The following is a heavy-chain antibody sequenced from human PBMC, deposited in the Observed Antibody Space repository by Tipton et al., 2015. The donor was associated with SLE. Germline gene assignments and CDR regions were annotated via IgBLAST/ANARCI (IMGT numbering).Heavy chain of an antibody. CDR3: AKDFHAFGELGWYFDV. CDR2: IKQDGSVK. V-gene: IGHV3-7*01. J-gene: IGHJ2*01. D-gene: IGHD3-10*01. Sequence: SLRLSCAASGFTFSNYWMNWVRQAPGKGLEWVANIKQDGSVKFYVDSVKGRFTISRNNAKNSLYLQMDSLRGEDTAVYYCAKDFHAFGELGWYFDVWGRGTLVTVSS. CDR1: GFTFSNYW.